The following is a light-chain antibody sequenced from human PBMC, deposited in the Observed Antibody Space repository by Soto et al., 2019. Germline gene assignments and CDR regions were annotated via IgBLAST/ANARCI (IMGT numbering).Light chain of an antibody. CDR3: QQRSNWPIT. V-gene: IGKV3D-20*02. CDR2: GAS. Sequence: EIVLTQSPGTLSLSPGERATLSCRASQSVSSSHLAWYQQKPGQAPRLLIYGASSRAPGIPDRFSGSGSGTDFTLTISSLEPEDFAVYYCQQRSNWPITFGQGTQLEIK. CDR1: QSVSSSH. J-gene: IGKJ5*01.